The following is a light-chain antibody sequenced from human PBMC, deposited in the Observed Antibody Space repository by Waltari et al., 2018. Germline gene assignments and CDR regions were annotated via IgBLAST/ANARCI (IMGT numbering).Light chain of an antibody. CDR1: QSFGSSY. J-gene: IGKJ2*01. V-gene: IGKV3-20*01. Sequence: EIVLTQSPDTLSVSPGERATLSCRASQSFGSSYLAWYQQKPGQAPRLLIYGTSARATGIPDRFSVSGSGTYFTLTINRLEPEDFAVYYCHQYGSSPPRPFGQGTKLEIK. CDR2: GTS. CDR3: HQYGSSPPRP.